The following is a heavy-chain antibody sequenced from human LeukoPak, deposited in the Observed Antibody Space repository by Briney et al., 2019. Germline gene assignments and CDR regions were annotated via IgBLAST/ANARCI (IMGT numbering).Heavy chain of an antibody. Sequence: ASVKVSCKASGYTFTGYYMHWVRQAPGQGLEWMGRINPNSGGTNYAQKFQGRVTMTRDTSISTAYMELSRLRSDDTAVYYCARGPAMPRFNWFDPWGQGTLVTVSS. J-gene: IGHJ5*02. V-gene: IGHV1-2*06. CDR3: ARGPAMPRFNWFDP. CDR2: INPNSGGT. D-gene: IGHD2-2*01. CDR1: GYTFTGYY.